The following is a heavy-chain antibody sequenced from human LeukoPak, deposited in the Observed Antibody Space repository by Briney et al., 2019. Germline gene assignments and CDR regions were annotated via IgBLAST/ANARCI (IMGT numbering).Heavy chain of an antibody. CDR3: ARLRVVVPAAKSRYYYYGMDV. D-gene: IGHD2-2*01. CDR2: INHSGST. J-gene: IGHJ6*04. Sequence: PSETLSLTCAVYGGSFSGYYWSWIRQPPGKGPEWNGEINHSGSTNYNPSLKSRVTISVDTTKNQFSLKLSSVTAADTAVYYCARLRVVVPAAKSRYYYYGMDVWGKGTTVTVSS. CDR1: GGSFSGYY. V-gene: IGHV4-34*01.